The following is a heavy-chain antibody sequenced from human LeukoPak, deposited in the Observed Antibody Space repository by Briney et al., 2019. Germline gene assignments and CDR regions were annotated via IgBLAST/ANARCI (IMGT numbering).Heavy chain of an antibody. V-gene: IGHV3-30*18. CDR1: GFTFSSYG. J-gene: IGHJ4*02. D-gene: IGHD2-8*01. Sequence: PGGSLRLSCAASGFTFSSYGMHWVRQAPGKGLEWVAVISYDGSNKYYADSVEGRFTISRDNSKNTLYLQMNSLRAEDTAVYYCAKLPFTNAAPDGYWGQGTLVTVSS. CDR3: AKLPFTNAAPDGY. CDR2: ISYDGSNK.